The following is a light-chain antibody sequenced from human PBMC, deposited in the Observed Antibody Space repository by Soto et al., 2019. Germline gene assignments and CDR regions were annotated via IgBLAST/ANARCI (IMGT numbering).Light chain of an antibody. V-gene: IGLV1-40*01. Sequence: QAVVTQPPSVSGAPGLRVTISCTGSSSNIGAGYDVHWYQQLPGTAPKLLIYGNSNRPSGVPDRFSGSKSGTSASLAITGLQAEDEADYYCQSYDSSLRVFGGGTKLTVL. CDR1: SSNIGAGYD. CDR3: QSYDSSLRV. CDR2: GNS. J-gene: IGLJ3*02.